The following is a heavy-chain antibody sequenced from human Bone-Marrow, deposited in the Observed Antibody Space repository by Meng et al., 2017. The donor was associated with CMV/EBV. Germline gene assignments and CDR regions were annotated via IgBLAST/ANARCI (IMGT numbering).Heavy chain of an antibody. CDR3: ARRGVYCSSTSCYTSSVDS. CDR1: GYTFTSYD. Sequence: ASVKVSCKASGYTFTSYDINWVRQATGQGLEWMGWMNPNSGNAGYAQKFQGRVTMTWNTSISTAYMELSRLRSDDTAVYYCARRGVYCSSTSCYTSSVDSWGQGTRVTVSS. J-gene: IGHJ4*02. D-gene: IGHD2-2*02. V-gene: IGHV1-8*01. CDR2: MNPNSGNA.